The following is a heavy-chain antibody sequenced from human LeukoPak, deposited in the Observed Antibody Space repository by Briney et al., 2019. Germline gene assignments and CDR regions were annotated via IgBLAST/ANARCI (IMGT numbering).Heavy chain of an antibody. V-gene: IGHV4-34*01. CDR1: GGSFSGYY. J-gene: IGHJ4*02. Sequence: PSETLSLTCAVYGGSFSGYYWSWIRQPPGKGLEWIGEINHSGSTNYNPSLKSRVTISVDTSKNQFFLKLSSVTAADTAVYYCARVGSGGTSYYFDYWGQGALVTVSS. D-gene: IGHD1-26*01. CDR3: ARVGSGGTSYYFDY. CDR2: INHSGST.